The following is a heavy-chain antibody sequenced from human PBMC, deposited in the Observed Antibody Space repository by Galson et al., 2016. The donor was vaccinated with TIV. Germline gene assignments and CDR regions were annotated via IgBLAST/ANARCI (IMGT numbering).Heavy chain of an antibody. CDR1: GYTFTSYY. D-gene: IGHD6-19*01. Sequence: SVKVSCKASGYTFTSYYMHWVRQAPGQGLEWMGIINPSGGSTSYAQKFQGRVTMTRDTSTSTVYMELSSLRSEDTAEYYCARVLEVAGTDYWGQGTLVTVSS. J-gene: IGHJ4*02. CDR3: ARVLEVAGTDY. CDR2: INPSGGST. V-gene: IGHV1-46*01.